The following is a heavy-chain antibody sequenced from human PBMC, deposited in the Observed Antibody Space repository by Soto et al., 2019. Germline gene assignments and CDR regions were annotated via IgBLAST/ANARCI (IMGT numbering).Heavy chain of an antibody. J-gene: IGHJ6*02. CDR2: IWNDGIKK. CDR1: GFTFSDHA. V-gene: IGHV3-33*01. Sequence: QVHLVESGGGVVQPGTSLRLSCAASGFTFSDHAMYWVRQAPGKGLGWVAVIWNDGIKKFYAESVKGRLTISRDNSKNILYLQINDLRVDDRGVYYCARDPERWIPRGGGVYGMDVWGQGTTVTVSS. D-gene: IGHD5-18*01. CDR3: ARDPERWIPRGGGVYGMDV.